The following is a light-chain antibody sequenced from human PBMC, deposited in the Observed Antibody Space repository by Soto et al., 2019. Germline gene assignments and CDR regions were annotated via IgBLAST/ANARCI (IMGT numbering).Light chain of an antibody. J-gene: IGLJ1*01. CDR2: VNSDGSH. CDR1: SGHSNYA. CDR3: QTWGADVPNV. Sequence: QLVLTQSPSASASLGASVKLTCTLSSGHSNYAIAWHQQQPQKGPRFLMRVNSDGSHTKGDGIPDRFSGSSSGAERYLTISSLQSEDEADYYCQTWGADVPNVFGTGTKLTVL. V-gene: IGLV4-69*01.